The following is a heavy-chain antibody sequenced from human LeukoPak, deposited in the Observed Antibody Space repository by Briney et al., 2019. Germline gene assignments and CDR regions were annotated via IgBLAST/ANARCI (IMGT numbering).Heavy chain of an antibody. CDR3: AKDRYYDSSGYSGL. D-gene: IGHD3-22*01. J-gene: IGHJ4*02. V-gene: IGHV3-53*01. CDR1: GFTVSSNY. CDR2: IYSGGST. Sequence: GGSLRLSCAASGFTVSSNYMSWVRQAPGKGLEWVSVIYSGGSTYYADSVKGRFTISRDNSKNTLYLQMNSLRAEDTAVYYCAKDRYYDSSGYSGLWGQGTLVTVSS.